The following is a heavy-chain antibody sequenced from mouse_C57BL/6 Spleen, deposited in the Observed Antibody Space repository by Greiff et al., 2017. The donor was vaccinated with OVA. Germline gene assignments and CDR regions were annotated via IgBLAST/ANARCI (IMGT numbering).Heavy chain of an antibody. V-gene: IGHV5-17*01. D-gene: IGHD3-1*01. CDR1: GFTFSDYG. J-gene: IGHJ4*01. CDR2: ISSGSSTI. Sequence: EVQLQESGGGLVKPGGSLKLSCAASGFTFSDYGMHWVRQAPEKGLEWVAYISSGSSTIYYADTVKGRFTISRDNAKNTLFLQMTSLRSEDTAMYYCARIRDLYAMDYWGQGTSVTVSS. CDR3: ARIRDLYAMDY.